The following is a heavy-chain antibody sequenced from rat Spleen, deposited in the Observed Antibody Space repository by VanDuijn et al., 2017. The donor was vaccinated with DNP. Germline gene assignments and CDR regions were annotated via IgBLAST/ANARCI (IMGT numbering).Heavy chain of an antibody. D-gene: IGHD1-7*01. CDR3: ARLTSGMTAYYFPY. CDR1: EFTFSRSD. J-gene: IGHJ2*01. V-gene: IGHV5-25*01. CDR2: ISPSGANI. Sequence: EVQLVESGGGLVQPGRSLKISCVASEFTFSRSDVAWVRQAPTRGLEWVASISPSGANIYYRDSVKGRFTISRDIPKSTLYLQMDGLRSEDTATYYCARLTSGMTAYYFPYWGQGVMVTVSS.